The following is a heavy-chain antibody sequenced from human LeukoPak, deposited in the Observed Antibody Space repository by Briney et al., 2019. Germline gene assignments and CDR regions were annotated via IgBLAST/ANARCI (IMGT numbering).Heavy chain of an antibody. J-gene: IGHJ5*02. CDR3: AKDLVKIRDNWFDP. CDR2: ISGSGGST. V-gene: IGHV3-23*01. Sequence: GGSLRLSCAASGFTFSSYGMSWVRQAPGKGLEWVSAISGSGGSTYYADSVKGRFTISRDNSKNTLYLQMNSLRAEDTAVYYCAKDLVKIRDNWFDPWGQGTLVTVSS. D-gene: IGHD6-6*01. CDR1: GFTFSSYG.